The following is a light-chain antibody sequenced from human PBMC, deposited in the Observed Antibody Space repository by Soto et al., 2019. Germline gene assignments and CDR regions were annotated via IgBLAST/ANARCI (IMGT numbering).Light chain of an antibody. CDR1: QSVSPSS. Sequence: EILLTQSPGTLSLSPGERATLSCRASQSVSPSSLAWYQQRPGQSPRLLIYGASSRATGIPDRFSGSGAGTDFTLTITSLQSEDFAVYYCQQYNAWPRTFGQGTKVDIK. J-gene: IGKJ1*01. CDR3: QQYNAWPRT. CDR2: GAS. V-gene: IGKV3-20*01.